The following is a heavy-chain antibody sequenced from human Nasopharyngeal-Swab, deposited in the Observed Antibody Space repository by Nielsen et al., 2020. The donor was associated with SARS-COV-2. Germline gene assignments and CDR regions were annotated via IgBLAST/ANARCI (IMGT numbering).Heavy chain of an antibody. D-gene: IGHD2-15*01. V-gene: IGHV2-70*01. Sequence: SGPTLVKPTQTLTLTCTFSGFSLSTSGMCVNWIRQPPGKALEWLALIDWGDDKYYSTSLKTRLTISKDSSKDEVVLTMTNMDPVDTATYYCARSGDCSGGRCNDAFDIWGQGTMATVSS. CDR1: GFSLSTSGMC. CDR3: ARSGDCSGGRCNDAFDI. J-gene: IGHJ3*02. CDR2: IDWGDDK.